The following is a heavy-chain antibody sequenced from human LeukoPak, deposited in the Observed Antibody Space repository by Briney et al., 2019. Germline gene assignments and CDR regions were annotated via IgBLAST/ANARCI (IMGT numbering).Heavy chain of an antibody. D-gene: IGHD3-10*01. Sequence: SETLSLTCTVSGGSISSSSYYWGWIRQPPGKGLEWIGSIYYSGSTYYNPSLKSRVTISVDTSKNQFSLKLSSVTAADTAVYYCARDLWFGDAFDIWGQGTMVTVSS. V-gene: IGHV4-39*07. CDR2: IYYSGST. J-gene: IGHJ3*02. CDR1: GGSISSSSYY. CDR3: ARDLWFGDAFDI.